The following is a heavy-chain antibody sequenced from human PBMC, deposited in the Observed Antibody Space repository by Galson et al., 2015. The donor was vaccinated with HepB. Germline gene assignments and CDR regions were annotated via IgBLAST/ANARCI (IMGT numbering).Heavy chain of an antibody. CDR2: IKSKTDGGTT. D-gene: IGHD2-15*01. Sequence: SLRLSCAASGFTFSNAWMSWVRQAPGKGLEWVGRIKSKTDGGTTDYAAPVKGRFTISRDDSKNTLYLQMNSLKTEDTAVYYCTTDPCCSGDSCYSPACLDAFDIWGQGTMVTVSS. CDR3: TTDPCCSGDSCYSPACLDAFDI. J-gene: IGHJ3*02. CDR1: GFTFSNAW. V-gene: IGHV3-15*01.